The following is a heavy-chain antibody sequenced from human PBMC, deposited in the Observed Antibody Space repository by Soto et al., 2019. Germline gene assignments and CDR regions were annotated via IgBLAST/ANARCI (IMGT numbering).Heavy chain of an antibody. J-gene: IGHJ4*02. Sequence: GGSLRLSCAASGFTFSSYAMSWVRQAPGKGLEWVSTISGSDGRTYSTDSVKGRFTISRDNSRNTAYLQMNSLRVEDTAVYYCAKGVSQYTPLAMFDYWGRGTLVTVSS. D-gene: IGHD5-18*01. CDR3: AKGVSQYTPLAMFDY. CDR2: ISGSDGRT. CDR1: GFTFSSYA. V-gene: IGHV3-23*01.